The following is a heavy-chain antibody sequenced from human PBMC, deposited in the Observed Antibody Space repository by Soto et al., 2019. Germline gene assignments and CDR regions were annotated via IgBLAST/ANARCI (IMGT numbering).Heavy chain of an antibody. D-gene: IGHD5-18*01. CDR1: GFRFRGYG. J-gene: IGHJ4*02. CDR3: ARDRAYCYANRTPPFFT. Sequence: HPGGSVRLACAASGFRFRGYGMHCVRQAPGKGLEWAADIWYDGSNEYYAESVKGRFTISRDNSKNTLYLQMNNLRAEDTAVYYCARDRAYCYANRTPPFFTRAQGILVPVSA. V-gene: IGHV3-33*01. CDR2: IWYDGSNE.